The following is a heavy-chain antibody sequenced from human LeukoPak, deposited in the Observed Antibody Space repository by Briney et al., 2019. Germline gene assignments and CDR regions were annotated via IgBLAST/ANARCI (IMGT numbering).Heavy chain of an antibody. V-gene: IGHV3-30*04. Sequence: GGSLRLSCAASGFTFSDYSMHWVRQAPGKGLEWVAVVLYDGSMQYYADSVKGRFTISRDNAKKSLYLQMNSLRADDTAVYYCARGASVVAGNDNAFDIWGQGTMVTVSS. CDR2: VLYDGSMQ. CDR3: ARGASVVAGNDNAFDI. J-gene: IGHJ3*02. CDR1: GFTFSDYS. D-gene: IGHD6-19*01.